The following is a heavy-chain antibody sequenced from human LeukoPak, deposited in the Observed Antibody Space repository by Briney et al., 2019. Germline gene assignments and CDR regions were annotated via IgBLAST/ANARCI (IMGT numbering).Heavy chain of an antibody. CDR3: ARGKIAARAYSYYYMDV. CDR1: GGSFGGYY. D-gene: IGHD6-6*01. CDR2: INHSGST. J-gene: IGHJ6*03. Sequence: SETLSLTCAVYGGSFGGYYWSWIRQPPGKGLEWIGEINHSGSTNYNPSLKSRVTISVDTSKNQFSLKLSSVTAADTAVYYCARGKIAARAYSYYYMDVWGKGTRVTVSS. V-gene: IGHV4-34*01.